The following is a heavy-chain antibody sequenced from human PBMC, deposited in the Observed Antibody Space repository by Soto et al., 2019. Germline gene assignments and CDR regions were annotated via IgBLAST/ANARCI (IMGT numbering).Heavy chain of an antibody. V-gene: IGHV3-48*02. Sequence: DVQLVESGGGLVQPGGSLRLSCAASGFPFSSYAMHWVRQAPGKGLEWISYINSASTTTFQADSVKGRFTVSRDNAKNSVYLQLSSLRHEDTAVYYCARDLSHWGQGTLVTVSS. J-gene: IGHJ4*02. CDR2: INSASTTT. CDR3: ARDLSH. CDR1: GFPFSSYA.